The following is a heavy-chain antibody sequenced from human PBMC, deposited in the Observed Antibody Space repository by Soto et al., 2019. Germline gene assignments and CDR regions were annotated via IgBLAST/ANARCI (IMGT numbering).Heavy chain of an antibody. CDR3: ARGAGYNWNWALSD. V-gene: IGHV1-18*01. D-gene: IGHD1-7*01. CDR2: ISAYNGNT. Sequence: EASVKVSCKASGYTFTSYGISWVRQAPGQGLEWMGWISAYNGNTNYAQKLQGRVTMTTDTSTSTAYMELRSLRSDDTAVYYCARGAGYNWNWALSDWGQGTLVTVSS. J-gene: IGHJ4*01. CDR1: GYTFTSYG.